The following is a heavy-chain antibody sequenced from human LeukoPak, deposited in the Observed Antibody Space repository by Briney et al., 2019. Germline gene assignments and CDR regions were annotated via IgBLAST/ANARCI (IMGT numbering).Heavy chain of an antibody. CDR1: GGSFSGYY. J-gene: IGHJ4*02. CDR3: ARGPTIFGVVIIPRYFDY. CDR2: IYYSGST. V-gene: IGHV4-34*01. Sequence: SETLSLTCAVYGGSFSGYYWSWIRQPPGKGLEWIGSIYYSGSTYYNPSLKSRVTISVDTSKNQFSLKLSSVTAADTAVYYCARGPTIFGVVIIPRYFDYWGQGTLVTVSS. D-gene: IGHD3-3*01.